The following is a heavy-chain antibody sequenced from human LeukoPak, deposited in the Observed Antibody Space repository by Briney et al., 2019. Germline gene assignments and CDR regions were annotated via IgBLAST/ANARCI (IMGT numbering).Heavy chain of an antibody. Sequence: ASVKVSCKASGYTFTSYDISWLRQAPGQGLEWMGWISAYNGNTDYAQKFQGRVTMTTDTSTSTAYMELRSLRSDDTAVYYCARYTVTSFYYYYIMDVWGQGTTVTVSS. CDR2: ISAYNGNT. CDR1: GYTFTSYD. CDR3: ARYTVTSFYYYYIMDV. J-gene: IGHJ6*02. V-gene: IGHV1-18*01. D-gene: IGHD4-11*01.